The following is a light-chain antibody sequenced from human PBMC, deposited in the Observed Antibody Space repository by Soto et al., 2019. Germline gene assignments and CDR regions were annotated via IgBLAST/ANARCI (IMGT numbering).Light chain of an antibody. CDR1: SSDVGGYNY. CDR3: NSYTSKSTGV. Sequence: QSALTQRASVSGSPGQSITISCTGTSSDVGGYNYVSWYQQHPGKAPKLIIYEVSNRPSGVSNRFSGSKSGNTASLTISGLQAEDEDDYYCNSYTSKSTGVFGTGTKLTVL. J-gene: IGLJ1*01. CDR2: EVS. V-gene: IGLV2-14*01.